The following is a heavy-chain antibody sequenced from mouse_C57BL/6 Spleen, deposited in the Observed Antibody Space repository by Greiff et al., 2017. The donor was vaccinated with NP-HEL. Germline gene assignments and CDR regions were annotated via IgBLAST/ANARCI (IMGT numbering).Heavy chain of an antibody. CDR2: IDPSDSET. V-gene: IGHV1-52*01. D-gene: IGHD2-3*01. Sequence: VQLQQPGAELVRPGSSVKLSCKASGYTFTSYWMHWVKQRPIQGLEWIGNIDPSDSETHYNQKFKDKATLTVDKSSSTAYMQLSSLTSEDSAVYYCARGVTTRDAMDYWGQGTSVTVSS. CDR3: ARGVTTRDAMDY. CDR1: GYTFTSYW. J-gene: IGHJ4*01.